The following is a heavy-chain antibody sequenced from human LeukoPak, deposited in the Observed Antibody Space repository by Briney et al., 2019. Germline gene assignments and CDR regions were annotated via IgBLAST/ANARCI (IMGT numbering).Heavy chain of an antibody. D-gene: IGHD6-13*01. CDR3: AKDQGMKPFPYYFDY. CDR1: GFTFSSYG. J-gene: IGHJ4*02. Sequence: PGRSLRLSCAASGFTFSSYGMPWVRQAPGKGLEWVAVIWYDGSNKYYADSVKGRFTISRDNSKNTLYLQMNSLRAEDTAVYYCAKDQGMKPFPYYFDYWGQGTLVTVSS. CDR2: IWYDGSNK. V-gene: IGHV3-33*06.